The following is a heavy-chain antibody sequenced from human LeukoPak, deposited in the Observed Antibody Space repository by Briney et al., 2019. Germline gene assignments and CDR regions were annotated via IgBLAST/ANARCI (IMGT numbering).Heavy chain of an antibody. CDR2: IYHSGST. Sequence: SETLSLTCTVSGYSISSGYYWGWIRQPPGKGLEWIGSIYHSGSTYYIPSLKSRVTISVDTSKNQFSLKLSSVTAADTAVYYCAKRYCSSTTCYDDRGAFDYWGQGTLVTVSS. CDR3: AKRYCSSTTCYDDRGAFDY. CDR1: GYSISSGYY. D-gene: IGHD2-2*01. V-gene: IGHV4-38-2*02. J-gene: IGHJ4*02.